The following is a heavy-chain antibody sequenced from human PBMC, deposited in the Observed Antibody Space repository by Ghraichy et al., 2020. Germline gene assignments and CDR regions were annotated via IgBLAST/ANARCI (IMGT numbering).Heavy chain of an antibody. Sequence: SVKVSCKASGGTFSSYAISWVRQAPGQGLEWMGGIIPILGIANYALKFQGRVTITADKSTSTAYMELSSLRSEDTAVYYCASDRGYSGHPTTGDYYYGMDVWGQGTTVTVSS. CDR3: ASDRGYSGHPTTGDYYYGMDV. J-gene: IGHJ6*02. CDR2: IIPILGIA. V-gene: IGHV1-69*10. CDR1: GGTFSSYA. D-gene: IGHD5-12*01.